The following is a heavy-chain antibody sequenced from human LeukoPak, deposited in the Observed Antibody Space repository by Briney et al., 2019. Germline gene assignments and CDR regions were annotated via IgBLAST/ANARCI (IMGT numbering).Heavy chain of an antibody. CDR2: IDHSGSP. J-gene: IGHJ6*03. D-gene: IGHD3-3*01. CDR3: ARGGGDFWSAYYSDYYMDV. V-gene: IGHV4-59*01. Sequence: PSETLSLTCTVSSGSMSSYYWNWIRQPPGKGLEWIGYIDHSGSPDYNPSLNRRITMSLDAARNQFSLRLSSVTAADTAVYYCARGGGDFWSAYYSDYYMDVWGKGTTVTVSS. CDR1: SGSMSSYY.